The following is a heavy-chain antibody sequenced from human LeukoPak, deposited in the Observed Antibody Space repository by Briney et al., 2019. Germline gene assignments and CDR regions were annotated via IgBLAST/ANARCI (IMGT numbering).Heavy chain of an antibody. CDR3: ATLGCNSPSCRSSDY. V-gene: IGHV4-34*01. Sequence: SETLSLTCAVYGGSFSGYYWSWIRQPPGKGLEWIGEINHSGSTYYNPSLKSRVTISVDTSKNQFSLKLSSVTAADTAVYYCATLGCNSPSCRSSDYWGQGTLVTVSS. D-gene: IGHD2-2*01. J-gene: IGHJ4*02. CDR2: INHSGST. CDR1: GGSFSGYY.